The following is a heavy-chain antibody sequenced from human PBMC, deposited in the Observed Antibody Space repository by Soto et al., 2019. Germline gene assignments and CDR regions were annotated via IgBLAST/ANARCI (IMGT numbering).Heavy chain of an antibody. J-gene: IGHJ4*02. CDR1: YW. V-gene: IGHV3-74*01. CDR3: ARPRYDGSGTPFDH. Sequence: YWMHWVRQAPGKGLVRVSRINGDGSTTTYADSVKGRFIISRDNAKNMLYLQMNSLTAEDTAVYYCARPRYDGSGTPFDHWGQGTLVTVSS. CDR2: INGDGSTT. D-gene: IGHD3-22*01.